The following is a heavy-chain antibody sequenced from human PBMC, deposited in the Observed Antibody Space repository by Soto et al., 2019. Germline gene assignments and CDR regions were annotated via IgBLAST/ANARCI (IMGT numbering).Heavy chain of an antibody. CDR3: ARLVNYYFGMDV. CDR2: IYPGDSDT. V-gene: IGHV5-51*01. CDR1: DTTHW. Sequence: GETLKISCKASDTTHWIGWVRQKPGKGLEWMGIIYPGDSDTKYSPSFQGQVTISVDKSISTAYLHWSSLKASDTATYYCARLVNYYFGMDVWGLGTTVTVSS. J-gene: IGHJ6*02.